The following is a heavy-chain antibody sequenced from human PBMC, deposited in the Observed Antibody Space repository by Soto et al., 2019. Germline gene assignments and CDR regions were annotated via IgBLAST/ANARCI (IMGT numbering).Heavy chain of an antibody. CDR1: GFSFSSYA. CDR2: ICGSGSSK. D-gene: IGHD6-19*01. CDR3: AKTYSSGRKTPFDY. V-gene: IGHV3-23*01. J-gene: IGHJ4*02. Sequence: GGSPRLSCSTSGFSFSSYAMYWVPQPPGKGLEWVAAICGSGSSKYYADSVKGRFTISRDNSKNTLYLQMNSLRAEDTAVYYCAKTYSSGRKTPFDYWGQGTLVTVSS.